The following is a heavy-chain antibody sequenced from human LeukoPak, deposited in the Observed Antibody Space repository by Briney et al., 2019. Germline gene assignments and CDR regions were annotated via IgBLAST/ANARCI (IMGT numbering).Heavy chain of an antibody. Sequence: SETLSLTCAVYGGSFSGYYWSWTRQPPGKGLEWIGEINHSGSTNYNPSLKSRVTISVDTSKNQFSLKLSSVTAADTAVYYCARIYGDTAMVVYYYYYMDVWGKGTTVTVSS. CDR1: GGSFSGYY. CDR2: INHSGST. D-gene: IGHD5-18*01. J-gene: IGHJ6*03. CDR3: ARIYGDTAMVVYYYYYMDV. V-gene: IGHV4-34*01.